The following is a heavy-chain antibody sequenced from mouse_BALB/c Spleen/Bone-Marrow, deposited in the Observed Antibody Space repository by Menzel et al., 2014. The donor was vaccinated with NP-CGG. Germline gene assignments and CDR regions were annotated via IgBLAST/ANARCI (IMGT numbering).Heavy chain of an antibody. D-gene: IGHD1-1*01. V-gene: IGHV1S132*01. CDR3: ARGGNYGY. Sequence: QVQLQQSGAELVKPGASVKLSCKTSGHTFTNYWIQWVKQRPGQGLGWIGEIFPGIGTTYYNEKFKGKATLTIDTSSSTAYMQLSSLTSEDSAVYFCARGGNYGYWGQGTTLKVSS. CDR2: IFPGIGTT. J-gene: IGHJ2*01. CDR1: GHTFTNYW.